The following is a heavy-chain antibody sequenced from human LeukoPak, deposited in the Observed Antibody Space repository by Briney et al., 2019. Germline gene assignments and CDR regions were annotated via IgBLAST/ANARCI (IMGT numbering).Heavy chain of an antibody. J-gene: IGHJ5*02. CDR2: IIPILGIA. Sequence: SVKVSCKASGGTFSSYAISWVRQAPGQGLEWMGRIIPILGIANYAQKLQGRVTITADKSTSTAYMELSSLRSEDTAVYYCAREYCSSTSCYSNWFDPWGQGTLVTVSS. D-gene: IGHD2-2*02. CDR1: GGTFSSYA. V-gene: IGHV1-69*04. CDR3: AREYCSSTSCYSNWFDP.